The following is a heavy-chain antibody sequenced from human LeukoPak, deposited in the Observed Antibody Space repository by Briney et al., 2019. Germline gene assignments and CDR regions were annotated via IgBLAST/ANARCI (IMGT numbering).Heavy chain of an antibody. CDR2: IYYSGST. Sequence: RPSETLSLTCTVSGGSISSYYWSWIRQPPGKGLEWIGYIYYSGSTNYNPSLKSRVTISVDTSKNQFSLKLSSVTAADTAVYYCARGRGVRRYFDLWGRGTLVTVSS. D-gene: IGHD5-12*01. V-gene: IGHV4-59*01. CDR1: GGSISSYY. CDR3: ARGRGVRRYFDL. J-gene: IGHJ2*01.